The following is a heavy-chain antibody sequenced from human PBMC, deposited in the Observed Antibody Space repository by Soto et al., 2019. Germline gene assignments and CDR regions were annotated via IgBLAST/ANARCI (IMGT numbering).Heavy chain of an antibody. V-gene: IGHV1-3*01. CDR1: GYTFTSYA. J-gene: IGHJ4*02. CDR2: INAGNGNT. D-gene: IGHD7-27*01. Sequence: ASVKVSCKASGYTFTSYAIHWVRQAPGQRHEWMGWINAGNGNTKYSQKFQGRVTITRDTSASTAYMELSSLRSEDTAVYYCERVLTLPTPLDYWGQGTLVTVSS. CDR3: ERVLTLPTPLDY.